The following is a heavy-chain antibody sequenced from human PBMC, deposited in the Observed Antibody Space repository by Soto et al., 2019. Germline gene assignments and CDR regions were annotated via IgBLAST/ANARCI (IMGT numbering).Heavy chain of an antibody. Sequence: ETLSLTCAVYGGSLSSNYWGWIRQPPGKGLEWIGETHHSGSTAYNPSLKSRVTISVDTSRNQFSLKLNSVTAADTAVYYCARTTAAIHLNYWSQGTLVTVSS. CDR2: THHSGST. J-gene: IGHJ4*02. CDR1: GGSLSSNY. D-gene: IGHD2-21*02. V-gene: IGHV4-34*01. CDR3: ARTTAAIHLNY.